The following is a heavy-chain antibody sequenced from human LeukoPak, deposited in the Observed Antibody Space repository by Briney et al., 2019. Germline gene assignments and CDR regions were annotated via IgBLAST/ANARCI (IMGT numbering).Heavy chain of an antibody. V-gene: IGHV3-23*01. Sequence: PGGSLRLSCAASGFTFSSYAMNWVRQAPGKGLEWVSAISVSGGSTYYADSVKGRFTISRDNSKNTLYLQMNSLRAEDTAVYYCARGLSGYASSLGYWGQGTLVTVSA. J-gene: IGHJ4*02. CDR2: ISVSGGST. D-gene: IGHD6-6*01. CDR3: ARGLSGYASSLGY. CDR1: GFTFSSYA.